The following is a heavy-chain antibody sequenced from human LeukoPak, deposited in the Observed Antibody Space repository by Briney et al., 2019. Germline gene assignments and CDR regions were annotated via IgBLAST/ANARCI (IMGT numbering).Heavy chain of an antibody. CDR2: ISSSNNTI. V-gene: IGHV3-48*02. J-gene: IGHJ3*02. CDR3: AREDGGKADI. Sequence: QPGGSLRLSCAASGFTFSRYSMNWVRQAPGKGLEWVSYISSSNNTIDYADSVKGRFSISRDNAKNSLYLQMKSLRDEGTAVYYCAREDGGKADIWGQGTMVTVSS. D-gene: IGHD4-23*01. CDR1: GFTFSRYS.